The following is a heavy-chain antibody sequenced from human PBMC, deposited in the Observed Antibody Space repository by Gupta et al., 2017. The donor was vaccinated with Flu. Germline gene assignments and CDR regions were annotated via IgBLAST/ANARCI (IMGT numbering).Heavy chain of an antibody. CDR3: AKDPSFHDYLLWYFDL. CDR1: GFTFSSYG. J-gene: IGHJ2*01. CDR2: ISYDGSNK. D-gene: IGHD3-9*01. V-gene: IGHV3-30*18. Sequence: QVQLVESGGGVVQPGRSLRLSCAASGFTFSSYGMHWVRQAPGKGLEWVAVISYDGSNKYYADSVKGRFTISRDNSKNTLYLQMNSLRAEDTAVYYCAKDPSFHDYLLWYFDLWGRGTLVTVSS.